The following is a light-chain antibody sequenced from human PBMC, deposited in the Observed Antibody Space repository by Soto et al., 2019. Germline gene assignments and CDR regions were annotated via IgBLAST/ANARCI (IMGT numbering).Light chain of an antibody. Sequence: SYELTQPPSVSVAPGQTATVTCGGNNVGSKSVHWYQQKPRQAPVLVVYDDSDRPSGIPERFSGSNSGNTATLTISRVEAADEADYYCQVWDTTSDQGVFGTGTKVTVL. CDR2: DDS. V-gene: IGLV3-21*02. CDR3: QVWDTTSDQGV. CDR1: NVGSKS. J-gene: IGLJ1*01.